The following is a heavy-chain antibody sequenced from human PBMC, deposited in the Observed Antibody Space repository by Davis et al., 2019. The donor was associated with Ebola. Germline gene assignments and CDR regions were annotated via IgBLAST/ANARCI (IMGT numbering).Heavy chain of an antibody. V-gene: IGHV1-18*01. J-gene: IGHJ4*02. CDR1: GYTFTRYG. Sequence: AASVKVSCKASGYTFTRYGIGWVRQAPGQGLEWMGWISAYNGNTNYAQILQGRVTMTTDTSTNTAYMGLRSLRSDDTAVYYCARDLGMISGSYFDYWGQGTLVTVSS. CDR3: ARDLGMISGSYFDY. D-gene: IGHD1-26*01. CDR2: ISAYNGNT.